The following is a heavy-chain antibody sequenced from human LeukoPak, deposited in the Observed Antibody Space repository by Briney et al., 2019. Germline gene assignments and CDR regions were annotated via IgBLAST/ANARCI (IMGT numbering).Heavy chain of an antibody. Sequence: PSETLSLTCTVSGGSISSGGYYWSWIRQHPGKGLEWIGYIYYSGSTYYNPSLKSRVTISVDTSKNQFSLKLSSVTAADTAVYYCARDSADYFDYWGRGTLVTVSS. CDR2: IYYSGST. D-gene: IGHD1-26*01. CDR3: ARDSADYFDY. J-gene: IGHJ4*02. V-gene: IGHV4-31*03. CDR1: GGSISSGGYY.